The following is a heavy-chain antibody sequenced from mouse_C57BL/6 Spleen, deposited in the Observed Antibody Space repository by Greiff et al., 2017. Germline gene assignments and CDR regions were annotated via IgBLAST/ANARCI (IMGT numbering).Heavy chain of an antibody. J-gene: IGHJ2*01. D-gene: IGHD1-1*01. V-gene: IGHV1-52*01. CDR1: GYTFTSYW. Sequence: QVQLQQPGAELVRPGSSVQLSCKASGYTFTSYWMHWVKQRPIQSLEWLGNIDPSDSATHYNQKFKDKATLTVDKSSSTAYMQLSSLTSEDSAVYYCARGTTVVASPYYFDYWGQGTTLTVSS. CDR3: ARGTTVVASPYYFDY. CDR2: IDPSDSAT.